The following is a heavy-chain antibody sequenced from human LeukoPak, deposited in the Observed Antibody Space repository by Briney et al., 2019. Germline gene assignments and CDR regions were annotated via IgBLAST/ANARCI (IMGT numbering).Heavy chain of an antibody. CDR2: IYYSGST. D-gene: IGHD4-23*01. Sequence: PSETLSLTCTVSGGSISSSSYYWGWIRQPPGKGLEWIGSIYYSGSTYYNPSLKSRVTISVDTSKNQFSLKLSSVTAADTAVYYCATGTSQGPNSTVVTPYWYFDLWGRGTLVTVSS. J-gene: IGHJ2*01. V-gene: IGHV4-39*07. CDR3: ATGTSQGPNSTVVTPYWYFDL. CDR1: GGSISSSSYY.